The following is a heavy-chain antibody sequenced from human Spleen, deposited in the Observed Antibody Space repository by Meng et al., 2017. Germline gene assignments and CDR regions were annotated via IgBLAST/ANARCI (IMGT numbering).Heavy chain of an antibody. CDR2: INHSGSS. J-gene: IGHJ4*02. Sequence: QGQLQGSGPGLVKPSGTLSLPCAVSGGSISSSNWWSWVRQPPGKGLEWIGEINHSGSSNYNPSLKSRVTISVDTSKNQFSLKLRSVTAADTAVYYCARGLGGSTENWGQGTLVTVSS. V-gene: IGHV4-4*02. D-gene: IGHD2-15*01. CDR3: ARGLGGSTEN. CDR1: GGSISSSNW.